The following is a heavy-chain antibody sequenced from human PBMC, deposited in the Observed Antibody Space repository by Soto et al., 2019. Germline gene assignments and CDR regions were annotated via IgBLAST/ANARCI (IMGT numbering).Heavy chain of an antibody. CDR1: GGSISSGGYY. D-gene: IGHD3-10*01. CDR2: IYYSGST. V-gene: IGHV4-31*03. Sequence: PSETLSLTCTVSGGSISSGGYYWSWIRHHPGKGLEWIGYIYYSGSTYYNPSLKSRVTISVDTSKNQFSLKLSSVTAADTAVYYCARGRYYYGSRFDPWGQGTLVTVSS. CDR3: ARGRYYYGSRFDP. J-gene: IGHJ5*02.